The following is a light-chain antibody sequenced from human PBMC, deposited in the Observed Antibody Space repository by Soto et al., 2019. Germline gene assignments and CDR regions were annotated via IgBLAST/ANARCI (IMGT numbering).Light chain of an antibody. CDR1: QSISSW. CDR3: QQYNSYPIT. J-gene: IGKJ5*01. Sequence: DIQMTQSPSTLSASVGDRVTITCRASQSISSWLAWYQQKPGKAPNLLLYQASSLESGVPSRFSGSGSGTEFTLTISSLQPDDFATYSCQQYNSYPITFGQGTRLEIK. CDR2: QAS. V-gene: IGKV1-5*03.